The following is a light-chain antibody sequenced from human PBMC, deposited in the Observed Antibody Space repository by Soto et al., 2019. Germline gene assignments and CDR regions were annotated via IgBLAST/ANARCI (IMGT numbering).Light chain of an antibody. Sequence: HSVLTQPPSVSGAPGQRVTISCTGSRSNIGAGYAVHWYQQLPGTAPKLLIYDNTNRPSGVPDRFSDSESGTSASLAITCLQSEDEADYYCQSYDTSLSASVFGGGTKLTVL. CDR3: QSYDTSLSASV. V-gene: IGLV1-40*01. CDR1: RSNIGAGYA. J-gene: IGLJ2*01. CDR2: DNT.